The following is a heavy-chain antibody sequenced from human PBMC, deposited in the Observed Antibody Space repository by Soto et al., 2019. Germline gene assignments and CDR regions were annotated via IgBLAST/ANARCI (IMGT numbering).Heavy chain of an antibody. Sequence: VQLVESGGGVVQPGRSLRLSCAASGFTFSDYAMHWVRQAPGKGLEWVAVVSHDGRKTHYADSVKGRFTISRDSSKNTVSLEMTSLSAEDTAGYYCATGGRQWLVTSAFSYWGQGALVTVSS. D-gene: IGHD6-19*01. CDR3: ATGGRQWLVTSAFSY. J-gene: IGHJ4*02. CDR2: VSHDGRKT. V-gene: IGHV3-30*03. CDR1: GFTFSDYA.